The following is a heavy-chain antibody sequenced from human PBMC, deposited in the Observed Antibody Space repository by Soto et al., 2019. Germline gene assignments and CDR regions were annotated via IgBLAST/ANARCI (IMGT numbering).Heavy chain of an antibody. CDR1: GYTFTNFG. V-gene: IGHV1-18*01. D-gene: IGHD2-21*02. Sequence: GASVKVSCKASGYTFTNFGISWVRQAPGQGLEWMGWISAGNGNTNYAQKFQGRVTMTRDTSTSTAYMELSRLRSDDTAVYYCARADTYCGGDCYINWFDPWGQGTLVTVSS. CDR2: ISAGNGNT. J-gene: IGHJ5*02. CDR3: ARADTYCGGDCYINWFDP.